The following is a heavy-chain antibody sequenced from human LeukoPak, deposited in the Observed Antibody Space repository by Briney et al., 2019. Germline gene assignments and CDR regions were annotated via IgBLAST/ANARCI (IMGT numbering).Heavy chain of an antibody. CDR3: ARGPVLRVYELDY. V-gene: IGHV1-69*13. D-gene: IGHD2-8*01. J-gene: IGHJ4*02. Sequence: SVKVSCKASGGTFSSYAISWVRQAPGQGLEWMGGIIPIFGTANYAQKFQGRVTITADESTSTAYMELSSLRSEDTAVYYCARGPVLRVYELDYWGQGTRVTVSS. CDR2: IIPIFGTA. CDR1: GGTFSSYA.